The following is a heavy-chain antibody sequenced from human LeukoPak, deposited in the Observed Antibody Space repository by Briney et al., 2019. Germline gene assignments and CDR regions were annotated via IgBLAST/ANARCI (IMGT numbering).Heavy chain of an antibody. Sequence: ASVKVSCKVSGYTLTELSMHWVRQAPGEGLEWMGGFDPEDGETIYAQKFQGRVTMTEDTSTDTAYMELSSLRSEDTAVCYCATSRIAAAGPVDYWGQGTLVTVSS. CDR3: ATSRIAAAGPVDY. J-gene: IGHJ4*02. CDR1: GYTLTELS. D-gene: IGHD6-13*01. V-gene: IGHV1-24*01. CDR2: FDPEDGET.